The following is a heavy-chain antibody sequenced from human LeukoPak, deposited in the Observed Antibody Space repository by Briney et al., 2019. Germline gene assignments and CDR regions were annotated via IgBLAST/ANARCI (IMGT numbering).Heavy chain of an antibody. V-gene: IGHV3-23*01. J-gene: IGHJ5*01. CDR1: GFTFSSYA. Sequence: PGGSLRLSSAASGFTFSSYATSWLRPPPRKGLEWVSTINANSGTTSYAASVRGRFTISRDNSKNTLYLQLNTLRAEDTALYYCAKPISGGLAVTADWFDPWGQGTLVVVSS. D-gene: IGHD6-19*01. CDR2: INANSGTT. CDR3: AKPISGGLAVTADWFDP.